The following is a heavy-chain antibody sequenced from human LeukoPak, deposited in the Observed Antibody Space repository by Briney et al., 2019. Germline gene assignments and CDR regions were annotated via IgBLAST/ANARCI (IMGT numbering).Heavy chain of an antibody. CDR2: FSSSGGGT. Sequence: GGSLRLSCAASGFTFSSYAMSWVRQAPGKGLEWVSYFSSSGGGTFYAGSVKGRFTISRDNSKNTLHLQMNSLRADDTAVYYCAKAVGHIDYWGQGTLVTVSS. CDR3: AKAVGHIDY. CDR1: GFTFSSYA. V-gene: IGHV3-23*01. J-gene: IGHJ4*02.